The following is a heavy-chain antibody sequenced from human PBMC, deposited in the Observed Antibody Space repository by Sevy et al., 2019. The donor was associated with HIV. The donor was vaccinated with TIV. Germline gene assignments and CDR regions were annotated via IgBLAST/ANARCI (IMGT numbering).Heavy chain of an antibody. J-gene: IGHJ5*02. CDR3: ARGVTMVRGVIITLNWFDP. D-gene: IGHD3-10*01. CDR1: GGSISSGGHY. Sequence: SETLSLTCTVSGGSISSGGHYWSWVRQHPGEGLEWIGYIYNSGTTYYNPSLKSRVTISGDTSKNQFSLKLSSVTVADTAVYYCARGVTMVRGVIITLNWFDPWGQGTLVTVSS. V-gene: IGHV4-31*03. CDR2: IYNSGTT.